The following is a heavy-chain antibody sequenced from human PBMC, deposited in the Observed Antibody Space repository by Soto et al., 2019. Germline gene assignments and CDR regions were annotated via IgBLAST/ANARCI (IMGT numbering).Heavy chain of an antibody. V-gene: IGHV3-7*01. D-gene: IGHD6-19*01. CDR2: IKQDGSDR. CDR3: ARGRGWLHDY. Sequence: EVQLVESGGGLVQPGGSLRLSCAASGFSLSDYWMNWVRQAPGKGLEWGAIIKQDGSDRYYVDSVKARFTISRDNAKNSLYLQMTSLRVEDTALYYCARGRGWLHDYWGQGTLVTVSS. J-gene: IGHJ4*02. CDR1: GFSLSDYW.